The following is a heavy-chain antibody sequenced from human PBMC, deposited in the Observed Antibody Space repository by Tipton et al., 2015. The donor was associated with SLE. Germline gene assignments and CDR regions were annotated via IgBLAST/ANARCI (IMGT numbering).Heavy chain of an antibody. CDR1: GGSISSHY. CDR3: ARPGDSRAYYFDY. J-gene: IGHJ4*02. V-gene: IGHV4-4*08. Sequence: TLSLTCTVSGGSISSHYWSWIRQPPGKGLEWIGYIYTSGSTNYNPSLKSRVTMSVDTSKNQFSLKLSSVTAADTAVYYCARPGDSRAYYFDYWGQGTLVTVSS. CDR2: IYTSGST. D-gene: IGHD3-22*01.